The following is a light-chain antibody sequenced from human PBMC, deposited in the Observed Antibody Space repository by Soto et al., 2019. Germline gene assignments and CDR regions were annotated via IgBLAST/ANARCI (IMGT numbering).Light chain of an antibody. J-gene: IGKJ4*01. CDR3: LLFNTHPQA. V-gene: IGKV1-13*02. CDR2: DAS. Sequence: AIQLTQSPSSLSASIGDRVTITCRARQGIGSALAWYQQAPGKPPKLLIFDASTLENGVPSRFSGGGSGTDFTLTISSLQPADFATYYCLLFNTHPQAFGGGTKVEIK. CDR1: QGIGSA.